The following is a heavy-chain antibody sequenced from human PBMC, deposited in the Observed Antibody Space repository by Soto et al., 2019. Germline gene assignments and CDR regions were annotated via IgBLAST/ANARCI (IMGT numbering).Heavy chain of an antibody. D-gene: IGHD4-17*01. CDR2: ITGNGDYA. V-gene: IGHV3-23*01. J-gene: IGHJ3*02. Sequence: EVQLLESGGVLVPPGGSLRLSCAASGFTFSIFAMTWVRQAPGKGLEWVASITGNGDYARYTDSVQGRFTISRDNSKNTLYLQMNSLRTEDTALYYCSRDPNGDYRGAFDNWGQGTMVTVSS. CDR1: GFTFSIFA. CDR3: SRDPNGDYRGAFDN.